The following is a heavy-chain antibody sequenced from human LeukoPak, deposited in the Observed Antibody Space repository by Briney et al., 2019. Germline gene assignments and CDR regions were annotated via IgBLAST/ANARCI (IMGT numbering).Heavy chain of an antibody. J-gene: IGHJ4*02. CDR3: ANIGDGGYFDY. V-gene: IGHV3-30*02. CDR2: ISYDGTKK. Sequence: GSLRLSCAASGFTFSTYTMHWVRQAPGKGLEWVAFISYDGTKKYYADSVKGRFTISRDNSKNTLYLQMNSLRVEDTAVYYCANIGDGGYFDYWGQGTLVTVSS. CDR1: GFTFSTYT.